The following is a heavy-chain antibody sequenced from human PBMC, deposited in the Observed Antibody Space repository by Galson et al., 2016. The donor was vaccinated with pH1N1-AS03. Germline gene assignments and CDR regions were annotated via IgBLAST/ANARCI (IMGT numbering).Heavy chain of an antibody. D-gene: IGHD6-25*01. CDR3: ARGAAGPLDP. J-gene: IGHJ5*02. CDR1: GGSISSGNYF. CDR2: IYFSGKT. Sequence: ETLSLTCTVSGGSISSGNYFWNWIRQSPGKGLEWIGHIYFSGKTKYNPSLKDRVTISLDTSNNVVSLELTSVTSADTAVYYCARGAAGPLDPWGQGTLVTVSS. V-gene: IGHV4-61*01.